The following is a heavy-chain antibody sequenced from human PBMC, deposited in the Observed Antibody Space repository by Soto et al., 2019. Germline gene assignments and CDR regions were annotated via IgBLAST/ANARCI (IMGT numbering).Heavy chain of an antibody. D-gene: IGHD3-10*01. J-gene: IGHJ4*02. CDR3: AKNITMVRGVIMGGGDY. CDR2: FDPEDGET. Sequence: ASVKVSCKVSGYTLTELSMHWVRQAPGKGLEWMGGFDPEDGETIYAQKFQGRVTMTEDTSTDTAYMELSSLRSEDTAVYYCAKNITMVRGVIMGGGDYWGQGTLVTVSS. CDR1: GYTLTELS. V-gene: IGHV1-24*01.